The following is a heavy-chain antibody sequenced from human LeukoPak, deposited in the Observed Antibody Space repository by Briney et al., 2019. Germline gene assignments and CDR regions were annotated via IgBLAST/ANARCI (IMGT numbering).Heavy chain of an antibody. Sequence: GGSLRLSCAASGFTFSSYAMHWVRQAPGKGLEWVAVISYDGSNKYYADSVKGRFTISRDNSKNTLYLQMNSLRAEDTAVYYCARMQYCSSTSCHSYYYYGMDVWGQGTTVTISS. J-gene: IGHJ6*02. V-gene: IGHV3-30-3*01. CDR1: GFTFSSYA. CDR3: ARMQYCSSTSCHSYYYYGMDV. D-gene: IGHD2-2*01. CDR2: ISYDGSNK.